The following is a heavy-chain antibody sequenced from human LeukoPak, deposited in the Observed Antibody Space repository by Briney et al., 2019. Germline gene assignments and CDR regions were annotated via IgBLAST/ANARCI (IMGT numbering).Heavy chain of an antibody. J-gene: IGHJ4*02. Sequence: PSETLSLTCTVSGGSISGYYWSWIRQPPGKGLEWIGCIYCSGSTNHNPSLKSRVTISGDTSRNQFSLRLSSVTAADTAVYFCARRNYGDYDHYFDYWGQGILITVSS. V-gene: IGHV4-59*08. CDR1: GGSISGYY. D-gene: IGHD4-17*01. CDR3: ARRNYGDYDHYFDY. CDR2: IYCSGST.